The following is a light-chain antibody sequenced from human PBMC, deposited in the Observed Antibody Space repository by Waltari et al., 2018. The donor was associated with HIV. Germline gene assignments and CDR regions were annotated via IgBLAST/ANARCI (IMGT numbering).Light chain of an antibody. Sequence: QSALTQPPSVSGSPGQSVTISCAGTNSDIGGYDRVSWYQQPPGPAPKLLIYEVTKRPSGVPGRVAASKSGTTASLTISGLQAGDEGDYYCSSYSATNTVVFGGGTKLTVL. CDR3: SSYSATNTVV. CDR2: EVT. V-gene: IGLV2-18*02. CDR1: NSDIGGYDR. J-gene: IGLJ2*01.